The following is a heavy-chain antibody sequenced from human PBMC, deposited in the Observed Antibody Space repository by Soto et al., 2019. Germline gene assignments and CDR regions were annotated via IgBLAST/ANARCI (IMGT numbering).Heavy chain of an antibody. CDR2: ISYDGSNK. CDR3: ARENHDPNCFDY. CDR1: GFTFSSYA. V-gene: IGHV3-30-3*01. D-gene: IGHD1-1*01. J-gene: IGHJ4*02. Sequence: CAASGFTFSSYAMHWVRQAPGKGLEWVAVISYDGSNKYYADSVKGRFTISRDNSKNTLYLQMNSLRAEDTAVYYCARENHDPNCFDYWGQGTLVTVSA.